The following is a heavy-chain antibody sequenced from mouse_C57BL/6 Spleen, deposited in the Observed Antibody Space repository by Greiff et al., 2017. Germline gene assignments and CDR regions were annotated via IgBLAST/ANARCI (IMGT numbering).Heavy chain of an antibody. V-gene: IGHV5-9-1*02. CDR3: TRDKGYWYFDV. CDR1: GFTFSSYA. CDR2: ISSGGDYI. J-gene: IGHJ1*03. Sequence: EVHLVESGAGLVKPGGSLKLSCAASGFTFSSYAMSWVRQTPEKRLEWVAYISSGGDYIYYADTVKGRFTISRDNARNTLYLQMSSLKSEDTAMYYCTRDKGYWYFDVWGTGTTVTVSS.